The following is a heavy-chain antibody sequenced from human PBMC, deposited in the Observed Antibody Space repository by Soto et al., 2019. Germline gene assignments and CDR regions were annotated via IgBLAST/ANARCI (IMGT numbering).Heavy chain of an antibody. J-gene: IGHJ6*02. CDR1: GFTFSSYG. Sequence: QVQLVESGGGVVQPGRSLRLSCAASGFTFSSYGMHWVRQAPGKGLEWVAVISYDGSNKYYADSVKGRFTISRDNSKNTLYLQMNSLRAEDTAVYYCAKDLDGLYSSSWYARMRYYYYGMDVWGQGTTVTVSS. CDR3: AKDLDGLYSSSWYARMRYYYYGMDV. D-gene: IGHD6-13*01. CDR2: ISYDGSNK. V-gene: IGHV3-30*18.